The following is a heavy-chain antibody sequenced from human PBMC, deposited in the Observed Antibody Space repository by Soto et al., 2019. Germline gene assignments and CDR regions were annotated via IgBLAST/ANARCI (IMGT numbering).Heavy chain of an antibody. CDR3: AKGVYYDVWSGSGENLFDP. D-gene: IGHD3-3*01. V-gene: IGHV3-23*01. CDR2: ISGSGGST. J-gene: IGHJ5*02. Sequence: EVQLLESGGGLVQPGGSLRLSCAASGFTFSSYAMSWVRQAPGKGLEWVSAISGSGGSTYYADSVKGRFTISRDNSKNTRYLQMNSLRAEDTAVYYCAKGVYYDVWSGSGENLFDPWGQGTLVTVSS. CDR1: GFTFSSYA.